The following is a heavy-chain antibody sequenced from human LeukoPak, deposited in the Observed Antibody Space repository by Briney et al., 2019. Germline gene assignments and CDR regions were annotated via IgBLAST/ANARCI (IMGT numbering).Heavy chain of an antibody. CDR2: IIPIFGTA. V-gene: IGHV1-69*13. CDR3: ARDRSGLADY. CDR1: GGTFSSYA. Sequence: ASVTVSCKASGGTFSSYAISWVRQAPGQGLEWMGGIIPIFGTANYAQKFQGRVTITADESTSTAYMELSSLRSEDTAVYYCARDRSGLADYWGQGTLVTVSS. D-gene: IGHD3-16*02. J-gene: IGHJ4*02.